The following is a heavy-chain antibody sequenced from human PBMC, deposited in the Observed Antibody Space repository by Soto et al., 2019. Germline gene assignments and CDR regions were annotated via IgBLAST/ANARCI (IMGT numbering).Heavy chain of an antibody. CDR1: GYIFDTYW. CDR3: ARFGSGGEDY. V-gene: IGHV5-51*01. D-gene: IGHD3-10*01. CDR2: IYPGDSDT. J-gene: IGHJ4*02. Sequence: PGESLKISCRTSGYIFDTYWIGWVRQTPEKGLEWMGLIYPGDSDTRNNPSLQGQVTISSNKSITTAYLHWSSLKASDTAMYYCARFGSGGEDYWGKGTPVTVSS.